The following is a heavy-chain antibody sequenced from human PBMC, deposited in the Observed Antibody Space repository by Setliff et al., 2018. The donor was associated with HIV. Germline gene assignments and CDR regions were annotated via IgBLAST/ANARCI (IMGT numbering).Heavy chain of an antibody. J-gene: IGHJ6*03. CDR3: VRGVQSPPHYSYYYMDV. CDR2: IIPIFGTA. D-gene: IGHD3-3*01. CDR1: GGTFSSYA. Sequence: ASVKVSCKASGGTFSSYAISWVRQAPGQGLEWMGGIIPIFGTANYAQKFQGRVTITADKSTSTAYMELTSLRFDDTAMYYCVRGVQSPPHYSYYYMDVWGEGTMVTVSS. V-gene: IGHV1-69*06.